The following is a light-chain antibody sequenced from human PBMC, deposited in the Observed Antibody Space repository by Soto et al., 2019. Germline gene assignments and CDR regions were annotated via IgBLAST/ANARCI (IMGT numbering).Light chain of an antibody. J-gene: IGLJ1*01. V-gene: IGLV2-8*01. CDR2: EVS. CDR3: SSYAGSSSNSYV. Sequence: QSALTQTPSASGSPGQSVTISCTGTSSDVGDYNHVSWYQQHPGKAPKLMSYEVSKRPSGVPDRFSGSKSGNTASLTVSGIQAEDEADYYCSSYAGSSSNSYVFGTGTKLTVL. CDR1: SSDVGDYNH.